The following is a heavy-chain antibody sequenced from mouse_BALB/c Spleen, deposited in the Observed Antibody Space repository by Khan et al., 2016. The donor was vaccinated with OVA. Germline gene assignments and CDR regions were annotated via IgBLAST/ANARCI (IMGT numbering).Heavy chain of an antibody. Sequence: VELVESGAELAKPGASVKMSCKASGYTFTTYWMHWVKQRPGQGLEWIGYINPTSGYTDYNDKFKDRATLSADKSSSKAYMQLNSLTSEDSAVYYCTRDRIDYWGQGTTLTVSS. CDR1: GYTFTTYW. V-gene: IGHV1-7*01. J-gene: IGHJ2*01. CDR2: INPTSGYT. CDR3: TRDRIDY.